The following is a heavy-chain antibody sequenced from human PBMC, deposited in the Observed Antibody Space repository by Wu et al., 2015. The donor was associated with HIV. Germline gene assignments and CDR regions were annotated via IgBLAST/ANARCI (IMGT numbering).Heavy chain of an antibody. D-gene: IGHD2-2*01. CDR3: ARVWCSSTSCTDAFDI. J-gene: IGHJ3*02. V-gene: IGHV1-2*02. CDR1: GYTFTGYY. CDR2: INPNSGGT. Sequence: QVQLVQSGAEVKKPGASVKVSCKASGYTFTGYYMHWVRQAPGQGLEWMGWINPNSGGTNYAQKFQGRVTMTRDTSISTAYMELSRLRSDDTAVYYCARVWCSSTSCTDAFDIWGQGTMVTVSS.